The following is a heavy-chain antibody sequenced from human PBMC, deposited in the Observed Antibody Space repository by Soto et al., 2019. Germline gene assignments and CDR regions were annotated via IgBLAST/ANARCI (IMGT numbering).Heavy chain of an antibody. CDR3: ARVTLKAGNWFDP. CDR2: INPKSRGT. CDR1: RYSFTDYF. Sequence: SAKVSREASRYSFTDYFIHWVRQAPGQGFEWMGWINPKSRGTTYAQKFQGRVTMTRDTSNSTAYMELRGLRSDDTAIYYCARVTLKAGNWFDPWGQGTLVTVSS. J-gene: IGHJ5*02. V-gene: IGHV1-2*02.